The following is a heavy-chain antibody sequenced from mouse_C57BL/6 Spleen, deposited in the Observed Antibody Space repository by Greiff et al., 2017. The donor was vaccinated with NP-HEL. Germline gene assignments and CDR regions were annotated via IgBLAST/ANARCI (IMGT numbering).Heavy chain of an antibody. CDR3: ARDGSYFDY. J-gene: IGHJ2*01. V-gene: IGHV5-16*01. CDR1: GFTFSDYY. Sequence: EVQLMESEGGLVQPGSSMKLSCTASGFTFSDYYMAWVRQVPEKGLEWVANINYDGSSTYYLDSLKSRFIISRDNAKNILYLQMSSLKSEDTATYYCARDGSYFDYWGQGTTLTVSS. CDR2: INYDGSST. D-gene: IGHD2-2*01.